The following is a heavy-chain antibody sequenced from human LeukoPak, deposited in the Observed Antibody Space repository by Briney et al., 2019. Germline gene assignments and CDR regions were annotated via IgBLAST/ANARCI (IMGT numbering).Heavy chain of an antibody. J-gene: IGHJ4*02. CDR2: ISGSGGST. CDR3: AALVYRAALPYYFDY. CDR1: GFTFSSYA. V-gene: IGHV3-23*01. D-gene: IGHD6-6*01. Sequence: PGGSLRLSCAASGFTFSSYAVSWVRQAPGKGLEWVSAISGSGGSTYYADSVKGRFTISRDNSKNTLYLQMNSLRAEDTAVYYCAALVYRAALPYYFDYWGQGTLVTVSS.